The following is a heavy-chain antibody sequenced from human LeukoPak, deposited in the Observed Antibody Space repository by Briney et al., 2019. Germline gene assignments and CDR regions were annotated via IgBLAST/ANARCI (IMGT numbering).Heavy chain of an antibody. V-gene: IGHV4-34*01. CDR3: ARVLHYGSGSFLRYYYYMDV. Sequence: PSETLSLTCAAYGGSFSGYYWSWIRQPPGKGLEWIGEINHSGSTNYNPSLKSRVTISVDTSKNQFSLKLSSVTAADTAVYYCARVLHYGSGSFLRYYYYMDVWGKGTTVTVSS. J-gene: IGHJ6*03. CDR1: GGSFSGYY. D-gene: IGHD3-10*01. CDR2: INHSGST.